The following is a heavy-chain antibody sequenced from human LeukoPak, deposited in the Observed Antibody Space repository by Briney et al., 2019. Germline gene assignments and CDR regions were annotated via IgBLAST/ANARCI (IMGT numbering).Heavy chain of an antibody. Sequence: PSETLSLTCTVSGGSISSYYWSWIRQPPGKGLEWIGYIYYSGSTNYNPSLKSRVAISVDTSKKQFSLKLTSVTAADTAVYYCARDGYSAIDYWGQGTLVTVSS. CDR3: ARDGYSAIDY. J-gene: IGHJ4*02. D-gene: IGHD1-26*01. CDR2: IYYSGST. CDR1: GGSISSYY. V-gene: IGHV4-59*01.